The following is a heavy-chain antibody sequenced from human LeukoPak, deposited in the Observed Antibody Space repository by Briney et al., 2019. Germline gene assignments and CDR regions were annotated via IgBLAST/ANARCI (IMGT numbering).Heavy chain of an antibody. D-gene: IGHD7-27*01. V-gene: IGHV4-39*01. Sequence: SETLSLTCTVSGGSISSSSYYWGWIRQPPGKGLEWVGSIYYSGSTYYNPSLKSRVTISVDTSKNQFSLKLSSVTAADTAVYYCARSPRAGDRTVDYWGQGTLVTVSS. CDR3: ARSPRAGDRTVDY. CDR1: GGSISSSSYY. J-gene: IGHJ4*02. CDR2: IYYSGST.